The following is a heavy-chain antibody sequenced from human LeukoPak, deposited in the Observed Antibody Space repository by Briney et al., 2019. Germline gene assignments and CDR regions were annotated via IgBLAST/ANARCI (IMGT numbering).Heavy chain of an antibody. CDR1: GFTFSSYA. CDR2: ISYDGSNK. J-gene: IGHJ4*02. V-gene: IGHV3-30-3*01. D-gene: IGHD6-6*01. Sequence: GGSLRLSCAASGFTFSSYAMHWVRQAPGKGLEWVAVISYDGSNKYYADSVKGRFTISRDNSKNTLYLQMNSLRAEDTAVYYCARETRPIAARVYYFDYWGQGTLVTVSS. CDR3: ARETRPIAARVYYFDY.